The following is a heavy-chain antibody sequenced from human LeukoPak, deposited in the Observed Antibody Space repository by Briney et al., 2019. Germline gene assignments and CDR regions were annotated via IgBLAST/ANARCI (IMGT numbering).Heavy chain of an antibody. CDR1: GTSISPYY. V-gene: IGHV4-4*07. CDR3: ARVQVLAGGYYYYGMDV. D-gene: IGHD6-19*01. Sequence: SETLSLTCTVSGTSISPYYWTWIRQPAGKGLEWIGHIYTSGSTNYNPSLKSRVTMSLDTSKSQFPLKLNSVTAADTAVYYCARVQVLAGGYYYYGMDVWGQGTTVTVSS. J-gene: IGHJ6*02. CDR2: IYTSGST.